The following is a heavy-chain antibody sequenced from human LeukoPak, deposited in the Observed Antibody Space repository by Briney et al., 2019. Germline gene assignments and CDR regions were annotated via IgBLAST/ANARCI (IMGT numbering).Heavy chain of an antibody. J-gene: IGHJ4*02. V-gene: IGHV3-7*01. Sequence: GGSLRLSCAASGFTFSSYWMSWVRQAPGKGLEWVANIKQDASEKYYVDSVKGRFTISRDNAKNSLYLQMNSLRAEDTAAYYCARRGGSSSWYLKYYFDYWGQGTLVTVSS. D-gene: IGHD6-13*01. CDR1: GFTFSSYW. CDR3: ARRGGSSSWYLKYYFDY. CDR2: IKQDASEK.